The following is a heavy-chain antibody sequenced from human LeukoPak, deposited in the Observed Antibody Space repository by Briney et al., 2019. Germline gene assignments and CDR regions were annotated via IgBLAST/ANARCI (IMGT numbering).Heavy chain of an antibody. V-gene: IGHV1-2*02. CDR3: ALTVAGPNYFDY. J-gene: IGHJ4*02. Sequence: ASVKVSCKASGYTFIGYSMHWVRQAPGQGLEWMGWINPNSGGTNYAQKFQGRVTMTRGTSISTAYMELSRLRSDDTAVYYCALTVAGPNYFDYWGQGTLVTVSS. CDR2: INPNSGGT. CDR1: GYTFIGYS. D-gene: IGHD6-19*01.